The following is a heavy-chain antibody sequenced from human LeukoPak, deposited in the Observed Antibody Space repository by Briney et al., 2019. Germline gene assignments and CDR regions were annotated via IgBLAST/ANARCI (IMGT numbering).Heavy chain of an antibody. Sequence: SETLSLTCTVSGGSISSYCWSWIRQPPGKGLEWIGYIYYSGSTNYNPSLKSRVTISVDTSKNQFSLKLSSVTAADTAVYYCARVLSPDYGDYNGYYYYYYGMDVWGQGTTVTVSS. CDR3: ARVLSPDYGDYNGYYYYYYGMDV. CDR2: IYYSGST. V-gene: IGHV4-59*01. CDR1: GGSISSYC. J-gene: IGHJ6*02. D-gene: IGHD4-17*01.